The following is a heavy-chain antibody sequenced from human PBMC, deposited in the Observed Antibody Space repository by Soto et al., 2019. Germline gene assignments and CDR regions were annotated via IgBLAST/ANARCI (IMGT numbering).Heavy chain of an antibody. CDR1: GYTFTSYY. J-gene: IGHJ6*03. V-gene: IGHV1-46*03. Sequence: ASVKVSCKASGYTFTSYYMHWVRQAPGQGLEWMGIINPSGGSTSYAQKFQGRVTMTRDTPTSTVYMELSSLRSEDTAVYYCARMAHSFWSGYHTYYYYMDVWGKGTTVTV. D-gene: IGHD3-3*01. CDR3: ARMAHSFWSGYHTYYYYMDV. CDR2: INPSGGST.